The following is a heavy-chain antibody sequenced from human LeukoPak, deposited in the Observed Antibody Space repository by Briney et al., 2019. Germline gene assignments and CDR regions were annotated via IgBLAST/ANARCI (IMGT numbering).Heavy chain of an antibody. CDR1: GYSISSGYY. D-gene: IGHD7-27*01. Sequence: SETLSLTCAVSGYSISSGYYWGWIRQPPGKGLEWIGSIYHSGSTYYNPSLKSRVTISVDTSKNQFSLKLSSVTAADTAVYYRARAAFPVANWGSPFDYWGQGTLVTVSS. V-gene: IGHV4-38-2*01. CDR2: IYHSGST. CDR3: ARAAFPVANWGSPFDY. J-gene: IGHJ4*02.